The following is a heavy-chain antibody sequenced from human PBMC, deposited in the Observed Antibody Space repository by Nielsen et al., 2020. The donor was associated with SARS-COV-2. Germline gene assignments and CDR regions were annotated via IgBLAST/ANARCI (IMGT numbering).Heavy chain of an antibody. Sequence: GGSLRLSCAASGFAFDDHGMHWVRQRTGQGLEWVSGISWNSGSIGYADSVKGRFTISRDNAKNSLYLQMNSLRAEDTALYYCAKGGVGYSYDTNWFDPWGQGTLVTVSS. CDR1: GFAFDDHG. J-gene: IGHJ5*02. CDR2: ISWNSGSI. V-gene: IGHV3-9*01. CDR3: AKGGVGYSYDTNWFDP. D-gene: IGHD5-18*01.